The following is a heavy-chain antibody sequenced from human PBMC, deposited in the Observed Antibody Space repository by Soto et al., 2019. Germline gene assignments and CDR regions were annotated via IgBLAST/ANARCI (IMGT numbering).Heavy chain of an antibody. CDR1: GGSISSRSYY. D-gene: IGHD3-10*01. CDR2: IYYSRST. V-gene: IGHV4-61*01. Sequence: SETLSLTCNVSGGSISSRSYYWGWIRQPPGKGLEWIGYIYYSRSTNYNPPLKSRVTISVDTSKNQFSLKLSSVTAADTAVYYCARGRDPSRGYYYMDVWGKGTTVTVSS. CDR3: ARGRDPSRGYYYMDV. J-gene: IGHJ6*03.